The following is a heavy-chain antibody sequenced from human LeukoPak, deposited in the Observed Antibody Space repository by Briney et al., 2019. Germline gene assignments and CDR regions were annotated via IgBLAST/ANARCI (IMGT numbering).Heavy chain of an antibody. CDR1: GFTFSDYY. Sequence: GGSLRLSCAASGFTFSDYYMSWIRQAPGKGLEWVSYISSSGSTIYYADSVKGRFTISRDNAKNSLYLQMNSLRAEDTAVYYCAREAIKTTCYDFWSGSPGYYGMDVWGQGTTVTVSS. V-gene: IGHV3-11*01. J-gene: IGHJ6*02. CDR3: AREAIKTTCYDFWSGSPGYYGMDV. D-gene: IGHD3-3*01. CDR2: ISSSGSTI.